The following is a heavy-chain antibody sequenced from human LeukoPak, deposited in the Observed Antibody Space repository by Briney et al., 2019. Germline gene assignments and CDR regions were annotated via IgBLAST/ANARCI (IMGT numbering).Heavy chain of an antibody. J-gene: IGHJ4*02. CDR2: INERGTDS. V-gene: IGHV3-74*03. D-gene: IGHD1-1*01. CDR3: VRDETLWTLDW. CDR1: GFTFSGHW. Sequence: GGSLRLSCTASGFTFSGHWIHWVRHPPGMGLVWVSRINERGTDSMYAEPVKGRFTISRDNAKNTVYLQMNSLRAEDTAVYYCVRDETLWTLDWWGQGTLVSVSS.